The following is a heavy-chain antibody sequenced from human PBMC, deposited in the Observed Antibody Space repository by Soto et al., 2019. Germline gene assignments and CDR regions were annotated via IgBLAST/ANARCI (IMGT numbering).Heavy chain of an antibody. CDR1: GGSISSYY. D-gene: IGHD4-17*01. J-gene: IGHJ4*02. Sequence: QVQLQESGPGLVKPSETLSLTCTVSGGSISSYYWSWIRQPPGQGLEWIGYIYYSGSTNYNPSPKSRVTTSVDTSKNQFSLRLSSVSAADTAVDYCARGYGDDVLDYWCQGTLVTVSS. CDR3: ARGYGDDVLDY. V-gene: IGHV4-59*08. CDR2: IYYSGST.